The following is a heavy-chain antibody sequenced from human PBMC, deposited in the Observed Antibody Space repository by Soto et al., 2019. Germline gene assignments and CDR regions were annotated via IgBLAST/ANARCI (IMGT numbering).Heavy chain of an antibody. CDR1: GYSFTSYW. Sequence: EESLKISCNGSGYSFTSYWIGWVRQMPWKGLEWMGIIYPGDSDTRYSPSFQGQVTISADKSISTAYLQWSSLKASDTAMYYCARRNSRPMIVVEKNWFDPWGQGTLVTVSS. CDR2: IYPGDSDT. V-gene: IGHV5-51*01. CDR3: ARRNSRPMIVVEKNWFDP. D-gene: IGHD3-22*01. J-gene: IGHJ5*02.